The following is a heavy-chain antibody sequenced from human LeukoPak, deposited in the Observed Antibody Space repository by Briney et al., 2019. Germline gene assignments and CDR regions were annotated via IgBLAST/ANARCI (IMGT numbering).Heavy chain of an antibody. J-gene: IGHJ4*02. V-gene: IGHV1-18*01. Sequence: ASVKVSCKASGYTFTSYGISWVRQAPGQGLEWMGWISAYNGNTNYAQKLQGRVTMTTDKSTSTAYMELGGLRSDDTAVYYCARDRAYSSGYPPDYWGQGTLVTVSS. CDR2: ISAYNGNT. CDR3: ARDRAYSSGYPPDY. D-gene: IGHD6-19*01. CDR1: GYTFTSYG.